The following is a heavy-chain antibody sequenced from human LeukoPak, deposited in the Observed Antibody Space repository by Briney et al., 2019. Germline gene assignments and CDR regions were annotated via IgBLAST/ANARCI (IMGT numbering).Heavy chain of an antibody. J-gene: IGHJ6*03. CDR1: GFTFSSYS. V-gene: IGHV3-48*01. CDR2: ISSSSSTI. CDR3: ARDGIVVVPAAVSIYYYMDV. Sequence: GGSLRLSCAASGFTFSSYSMNWVRQAPGKGLEWVSYISSSSSTIYYADSVKGRFTISRDNAKNSLYLQMNSLRAEDTAVYYCARDGIVVVPAAVSIYYYMDVWGKGTTVTVSS. D-gene: IGHD2-2*01.